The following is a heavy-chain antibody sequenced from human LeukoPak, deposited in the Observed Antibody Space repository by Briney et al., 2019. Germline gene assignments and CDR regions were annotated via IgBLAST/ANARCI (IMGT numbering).Heavy chain of an antibody. Sequence: GGSLRLSCAASGFIFSSYAMSWVRQARGKGLEWVSAISGSGGSTYYADSVKGRFTISRDNSKNTLYLQMNSLRAEDTAVYYCAKKGANYYDSSGYLPQDYWGQGTLVTASS. V-gene: IGHV3-23*01. D-gene: IGHD3-22*01. CDR1: GFIFSSYA. J-gene: IGHJ4*02. CDR2: ISGSGGST. CDR3: AKKGANYYDSSGYLPQDY.